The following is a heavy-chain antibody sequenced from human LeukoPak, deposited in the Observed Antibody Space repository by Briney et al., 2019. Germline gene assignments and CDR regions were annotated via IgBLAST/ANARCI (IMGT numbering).Heavy chain of an antibody. CDR2: ISAYNGNT. J-gene: IGHJ4*02. Sequence: ASVKVSCKASGYTFTSYGISWVRQAPGQGLEWMGWISAYNGNTNYAQKLQGRVTMTTDTSTSTAYMELRSLRSDDTAVYFCARKSRDGYNLFDYWAREPWSPSPQ. D-gene: IGHD5-24*01. CDR1: GYTFTSYG. V-gene: IGHV1-18*01. CDR3: ARKSRDGYNLFDY.